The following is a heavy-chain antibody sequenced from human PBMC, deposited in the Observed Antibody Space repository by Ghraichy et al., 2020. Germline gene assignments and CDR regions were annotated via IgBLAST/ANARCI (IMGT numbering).Heavy chain of an antibody. CDR3: AKAHDCSGGNCRLNYFDD. J-gene: IGHJ4*02. D-gene: IGHD2-15*01. CDR1: GFTFSTYA. V-gene: IGHV3-23*01. CDR2: ISGRGGST. Sequence: GGSLRLSCAASGFTFSTYAMSWVRQAPGKGLEWVSVISGRGGSTNYADSVKGRFTISRDNSKNTLSVQMNSLRAEDTAVYYCAKAHDCSGGNCRLNYFDDWGQGILVTVSS.